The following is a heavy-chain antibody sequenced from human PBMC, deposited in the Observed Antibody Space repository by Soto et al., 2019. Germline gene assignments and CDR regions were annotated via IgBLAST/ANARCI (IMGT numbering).Heavy chain of an antibody. CDR3: ARGSRVDGDYLTYGMDV. V-gene: IGHV4-31*03. J-gene: IGHJ6*04. CDR2: IYYSGST. CDR1: GRSISSGGYY. Sequence: SETLSLTCTVSGRSISSGGYYWSWIRQHPGKGLEWIGYIYYSGSTYYNPSLKSRVTISVDTSKNQFSLKLSSVTAADAAVYYCARGSRVDGDYLTYGMDVWGKGTTVTVAS. D-gene: IGHD4-17*01.